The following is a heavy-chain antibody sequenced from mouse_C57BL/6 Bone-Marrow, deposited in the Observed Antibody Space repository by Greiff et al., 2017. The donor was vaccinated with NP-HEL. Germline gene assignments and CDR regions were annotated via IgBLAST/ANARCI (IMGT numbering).Heavy chain of an antibody. D-gene: IGHD2-4*01. CDR2: IRLKSDNYAT. CDR3: TERYDYGYWYFDV. Sequence: EVQLQQSGGGLVQPGGSMKLSCVASGFTFSNYWMNWVRQSPEKGLEWVAQIRLKSDNYATHYAESVKGRFTISRDDSKSSVYLQMNNLRAEDTGIYYCTERYDYGYWYFDVWGTGTTVTVSS. CDR1: GFTFSNYW. V-gene: IGHV6-3*01. J-gene: IGHJ1*03.